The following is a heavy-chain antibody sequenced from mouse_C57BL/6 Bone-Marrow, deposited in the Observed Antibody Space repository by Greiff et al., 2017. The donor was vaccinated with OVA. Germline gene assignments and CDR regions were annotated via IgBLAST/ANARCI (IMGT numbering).Heavy chain of an antibody. J-gene: IGHJ3*01. V-gene: IGHV1-81*01. D-gene: IGHD2-4*01. CDR2: IYPRSGNT. Sequence: VQLQQSGAELARPGASVKLSCKASGYTFTSYGISWVKQRTGQGLEWIGEIYPRSGNTYYNEKFKGKATLTADKSSSTAYMELRSLTSEDSAVYFWARSGGLRRTWFAYWGQGTLVTVSA. CDR3: ARSGGLRRTWFAY. CDR1: GYTFTSYG.